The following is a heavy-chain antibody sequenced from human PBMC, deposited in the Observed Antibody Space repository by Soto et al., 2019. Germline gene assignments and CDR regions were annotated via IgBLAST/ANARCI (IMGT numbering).Heavy chain of an antibody. Sequence: EVQLVESGGGLVQPGGSLRLSCAASGFTFSSYEMNWVRQAPGKGLEWVSYISSSGSTIYYADSVKGRFTISRDNAKNSLYLQMNSLRAEDTAVYYCAGRGFNNWFDPWGQGTLVTVSS. CDR2: ISSSGSTI. CDR1: GFTFSSYE. V-gene: IGHV3-48*03. J-gene: IGHJ5*02. CDR3: AGRGFNNWFDP. D-gene: IGHD3-10*01.